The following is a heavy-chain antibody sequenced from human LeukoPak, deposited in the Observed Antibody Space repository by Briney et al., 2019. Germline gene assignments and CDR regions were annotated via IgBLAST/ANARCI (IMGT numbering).Heavy chain of an antibody. Sequence: ASVKVSCKASGNTFTSYYMHWVRQAPGQGLEWMGIINPSGGSTSYAQKFQGRVTMTRDTSTSTVYMELSSLRSEDTAVYYCARQLWSGYHTRGRDYYGMDVWGQGTTVTVSS. V-gene: IGHV1-46*01. J-gene: IGHJ6*02. CDR1: GNTFTSYY. CDR2: INPSGGST. D-gene: IGHD3-3*01. CDR3: ARQLWSGYHTRGRDYYGMDV.